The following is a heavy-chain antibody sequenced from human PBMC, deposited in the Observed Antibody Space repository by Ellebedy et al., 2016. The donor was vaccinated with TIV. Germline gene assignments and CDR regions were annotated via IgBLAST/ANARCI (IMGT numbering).Heavy chain of an antibody. CDR2: IHQDGSEK. V-gene: IGHV3-7*03. Sequence: GESLKISCAASGFTFSSFWMSWVRQAPGKGLEWVANIHQDGSEKNYVDSVKGRFTISRDNAKNSLYLHMNSLRAEDTAVYYCARLDWSDVDLRHFYFDYWGQGTQVTVSS. CDR1: GFTFSSFW. CDR3: ARLDWSDVDLRHFYFDY. J-gene: IGHJ4*02. D-gene: IGHD1-1*01.